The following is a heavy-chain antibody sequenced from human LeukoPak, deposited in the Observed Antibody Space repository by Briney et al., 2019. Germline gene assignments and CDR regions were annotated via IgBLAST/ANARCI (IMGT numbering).Heavy chain of an antibody. CDR1: RFTFDDYA. Sequence: PGGSLRLSCAASRFTFDDYAMHWVRQAPGKGLEWVSSISWNSFTIGYADSVKGRFTISRDNAKKSLYLQMNSLRAEDTAVYYCARLKYDRSGYYSILDNWGQGTLVTVSS. CDR3: ARLKYDRSGYYSILDN. CDR2: ISWNSFTI. D-gene: IGHD3-22*01. J-gene: IGHJ4*02. V-gene: IGHV3-9*01.